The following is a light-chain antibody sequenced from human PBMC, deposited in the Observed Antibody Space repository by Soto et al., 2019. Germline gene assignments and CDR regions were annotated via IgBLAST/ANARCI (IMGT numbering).Light chain of an antibody. J-gene: IGLJ2*01. CDR3: CSYAGSYTLV. CDR2: DVS. CDR1: SSDVGGYNY. Sequence: QSVLTQPRSVSGSPGQSVTISCTGTSSDVGGYNYVSWYQQHPGKAPKLMIYDVSKRPSGVPDRFSGSKSGNTASLTISGLQAEDEADYYCCSYAGSYTLVSGGWTKLTVL. V-gene: IGLV2-11*01.